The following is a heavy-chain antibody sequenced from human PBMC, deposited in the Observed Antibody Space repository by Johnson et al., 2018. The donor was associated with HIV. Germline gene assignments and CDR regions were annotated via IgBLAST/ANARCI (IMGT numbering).Heavy chain of an antibody. Sequence: QVQLVESGGGLVKPGGSLRLSCAASGFTFSSYAMHWVRQAPGKGLEWVAVISYDGSNKYYADSVKGRFPISRDNSKNTLYLQMNRLRAEDTAVYYCARDRARDAFDVWGQGTMVTVSS. CDR1: GFTFSSYA. V-gene: IGHV3-30*04. CDR3: ARDRARDAFDV. CDR2: ISYDGSNK. J-gene: IGHJ3*01.